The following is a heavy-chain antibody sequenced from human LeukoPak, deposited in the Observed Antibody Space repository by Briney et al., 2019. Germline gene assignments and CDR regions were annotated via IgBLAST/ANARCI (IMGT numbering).Heavy chain of an antibody. CDR1: GGSFSDYW. Sequence: SETLSLTCAVYGGSFSDYWWTWIRQSPGKGREWVGEINHTGGTNYNPSLKSRVTISVGTSKNQFSLKVNSVTAADTAIYYCARRRAHYYDSSGYYSRPQKTFDIWGQGTMVTVSS. V-gene: IGHV4-34*01. J-gene: IGHJ3*02. CDR2: INHTGGT. CDR3: ARRRAHYYDSSGYYSRPQKTFDI. D-gene: IGHD3-22*01.